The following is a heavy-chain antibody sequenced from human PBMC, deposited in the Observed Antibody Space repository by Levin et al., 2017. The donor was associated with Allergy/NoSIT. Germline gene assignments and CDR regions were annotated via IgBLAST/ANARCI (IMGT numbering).Heavy chain of an antibody. D-gene: IGHD6-19*01. J-gene: IGHJ4*02. V-gene: IGHV3-7*01. CDR1: GFTFSNYW. CDR2: IKQDGSEK. CDR3: ARGLASSGPFDY. Sequence: PGGSLRLSCAASGFTFSNYWMSWVRQAPGKGLEWVANIKQDGSEKYYVDSVKGRFTISRDNAKNSLYLQMNSLRAEDTAVYYCARGLASSGPFDYWGQGTLVTVSS.